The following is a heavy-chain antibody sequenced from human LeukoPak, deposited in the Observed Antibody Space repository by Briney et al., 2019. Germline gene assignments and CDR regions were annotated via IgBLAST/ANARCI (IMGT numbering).Heavy chain of an antibody. CDR3: AGQIVVVPAAPPGWFDP. Sequence: SETLSLTCAVYGGSFSGYYWSWIRQPPGKGLEWIGEINHSGSTNYNPSLKSRVTIFVDTSNNELALKLTSVTAADTAVYYCAGQIVVVPAAPPGWFDPWGQGTLVTVSS. V-gene: IGHV4-34*01. J-gene: IGHJ5*02. D-gene: IGHD2-2*01. CDR1: GGSFSGYY. CDR2: INHSGST.